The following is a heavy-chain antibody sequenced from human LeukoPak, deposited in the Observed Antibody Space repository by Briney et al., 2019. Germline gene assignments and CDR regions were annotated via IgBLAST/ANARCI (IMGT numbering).Heavy chain of an antibody. J-gene: IGHJ5*02. CDR3: ARHGGGNSWYRGKSWFDP. CDR2: IYSSGTT. CDR1: GGPINNYY. Sequence: LETLSLTCTVSGGPINNYYWSWIRQPPGKGLEWIGYIYSSGTTNYNPSLKSRVTISVDTSKNQFSLKLSSVTAADTAVYYCARHGGGNSWYRGKSWFDPWGQGTLVTVSS. D-gene: IGHD6-13*01. V-gene: IGHV4-59*08.